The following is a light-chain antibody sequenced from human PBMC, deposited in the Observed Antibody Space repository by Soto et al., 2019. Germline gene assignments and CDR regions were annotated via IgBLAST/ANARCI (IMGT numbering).Light chain of an antibody. V-gene: IGKV3-20*01. Sequence: EIVLTQSPGTLSWSPGERATLSCRASQSVSSNYLALYQLKPGKSPRLLISGASSRAIGIPDRFSGSGSGTDFTLIISRLEPEDFAVYYCQQYGSSPLTFGGGTKVEV. CDR1: QSVSSNY. J-gene: IGKJ4*01. CDR2: GAS. CDR3: QQYGSSPLT.